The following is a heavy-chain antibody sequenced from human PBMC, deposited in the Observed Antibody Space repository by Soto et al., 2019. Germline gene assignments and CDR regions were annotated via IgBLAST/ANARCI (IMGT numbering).Heavy chain of an antibody. CDR2: FDPEDGET. Sequence: ASVKVSCKVSGYTLTELSMHWVRQAPGKGLEWMGGFDPEDGETIYAQKFQGRVTMTEDTSTDTAYMELSSLRSEDTAVYYCATGGYDILTFYHIPIYYYYMDVWCKGTTVTVS. D-gene: IGHD3-9*01. V-gene: IGHV1-24*01. CDR3: ATGGYDILTFYHIPIYYYYMDV. J-gene: IGHJ6*03. CDR1: GYTLTELS.